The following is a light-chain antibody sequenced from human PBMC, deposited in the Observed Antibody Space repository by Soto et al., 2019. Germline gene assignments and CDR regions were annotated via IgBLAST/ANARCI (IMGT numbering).Light chain of an antibody. CDR1: SRDVGSYNP. J-gene: IGLJ1*01. CDR2: EGS. V-gene: IGLV2-23*01. CDR3: CSFAGSSTYV. Sequence: QSVLNQPASVSGSPGQSIPIPRPGTSRDVGSYNPVSWYQHHPGKAPKLMIYEGSKRPSGVSNRFSGSKSGNTASLTISGLQAEDEADYYCCSFAGSSTYVFGTGTKVTVL.